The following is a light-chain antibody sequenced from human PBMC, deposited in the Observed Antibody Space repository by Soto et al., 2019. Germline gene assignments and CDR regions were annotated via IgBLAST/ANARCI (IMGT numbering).Light chain of an antibody. J-gene: IGLJ3*02. V-gene: IGLV1-40*01. CDR3: QSYDNSLSWV. CDR2: GNS. CDR1: SSNIGAKYD. Sequence: QAVVTQPPSVSGAPGQRVTISCIGSSSNIGAKYDVHWYQHLPGTAPKLLIYGNSNRPSGVPDRFSGSKSGTSASLAITGLQAEEEADYYCQSYDNSLSWVFGGGTKLTVL.